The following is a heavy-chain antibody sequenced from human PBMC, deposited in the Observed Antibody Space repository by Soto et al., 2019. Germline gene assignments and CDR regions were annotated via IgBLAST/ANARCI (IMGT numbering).Heavy chain of an antibody. CDR2: IMPVFPTP. CDR1: GGTFRTSA. D-gene: IGHD3-3*02. V-gene: IGHV1-69*12. Sequence: QVQLVQSGAEVKKPGSSVKVSCKTSGGTFRTSAISWVRQAPGQGLEWMGGIMPVFPTPDYAQKFQGRVTITADESTSTAYMELSILRSEDTAVYDWAREKDRQQLGGNYYYIMDVWGQGTTVTVSS. CDR3: AREKDRQQLGGNYYYIMDV. J-gene: IGHJ6*01.